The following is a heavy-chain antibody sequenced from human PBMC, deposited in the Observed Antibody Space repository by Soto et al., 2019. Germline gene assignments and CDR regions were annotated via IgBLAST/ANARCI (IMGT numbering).Heavy chain of an antibody. CDR3: AKEDDAWTNGYFDL. V-gene: IGHV3-23*01. Sequence: EVQLLESGGGLVQTGGTLRLSCAASGFTFSSYDMSWVRQAPGKGLEWVSAISGSGVGTFYAESVKGRFTISRDNSKNTLYVQMNSLRVEDTAIYYCAKEDDAWTNGYFDLWGQGTMVTVSS. J-gene: IGHJ3*01. D-gene: IGHD2-8*01. CDR2: ISGSGVGT. CDR1: GFTFSSYD.